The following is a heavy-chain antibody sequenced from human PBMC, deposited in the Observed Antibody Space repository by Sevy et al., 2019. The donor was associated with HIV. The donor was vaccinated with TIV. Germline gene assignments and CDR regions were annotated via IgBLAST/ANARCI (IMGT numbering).Heavy chain of an antibody. Sequence: GGSLRLSCAASGFTFSSYGMHWVRQAPGKGLEWVAVIWYDGSNNYYADSVKGRFTISRDNSKNTLYLQMNSLRAEDTAVYYCARDRMCSSTSCYPQRDYYYGMDVWGQGTTVTVSS. D-gene: IGHD2-2*01. V-gene: IGHV3-33*01. J-gene: IGHJ6*02. CDR1: GFTFSSYG. CDR2: IWYDGSNN. CDR3: ARDRMCSSTSCYPQRDYYYGMDV.